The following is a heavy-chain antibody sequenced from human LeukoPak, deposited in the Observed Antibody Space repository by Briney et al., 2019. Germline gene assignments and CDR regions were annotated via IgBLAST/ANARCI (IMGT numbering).Heavy chain of an antibody. J-gene: IGHJ6*02. CDR3: AKLEYSSGPYGMDV. CDR1: GFTFDDYA. V-gene: IGHV3-9*01. CDR2: ISWNSGSI. Sequence: QPGRSLRLSCAASGFTFDDYAMHWVRQAPGKGLEWVSGISWNSGSIGYADSVKGRFTISRDNAKNSLYLQMNSLRAEDTALYYCAKLEYSSGPYGMDVWGQGTTVTVSS. D-gene: IGHD6-19*01.